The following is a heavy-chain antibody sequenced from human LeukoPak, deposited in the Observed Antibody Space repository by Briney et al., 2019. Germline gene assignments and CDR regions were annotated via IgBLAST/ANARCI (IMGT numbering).Heavy chain of an antibody. Sequence: PGGSLRLSCAASGFTFSSYGMHWVRQAPGKGLEWVAVISYDGSNKYYADSVKGRFTISRDNSKNTLYLQMNSLRAEDTAVYYCAKETAAGLYYFDYWGQGTLVTVSS. V-gene: IGHV3-30*18. D-gene: IGHD6-13*01. CDR2: ISYDGSNK. CDR3: AKETAAGLYYFDY. CDR1: GFTFSSYG. J-gene: IGHJ4*02.